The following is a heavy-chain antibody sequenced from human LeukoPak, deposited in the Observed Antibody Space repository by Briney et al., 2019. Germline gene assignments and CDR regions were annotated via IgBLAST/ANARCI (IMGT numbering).Heavy chain of an antibody. Sequence: SETLSLTCTVSGGSISSYYWSWIRQPPGKGLEWIGYIYYSGGTHYNPSLKSRVTISVVTSKNQFSLKLSSVTAADTAVYYCGRHLYGSGSSRGFDYWGRGTLVTVSS. V-gene: IGHV4-59*08. CDR2: IYYSGGT. CDR3: GRHLYGSGSSRGFDY. D-gene: IGHD3-10*01. CDR1: GGSISSYY. J-gene: IGHJ4*02.